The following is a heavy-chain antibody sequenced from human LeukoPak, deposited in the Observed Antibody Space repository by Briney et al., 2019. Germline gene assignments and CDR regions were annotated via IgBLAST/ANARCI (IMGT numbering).Heavy chain of an antibody. CDR1: GGSISSQNW. D-gene: IGHD2-2*02. Sequence: SETLSLTCAVSGGSISSQNWWSWVRQPPGKGLEWIREIFHSGSTHYNPSLKSRVTISVDKSKNQFSLNLSSVTAADTAVYYCAKGDIPNWFDPWGQGTLVTVSS. CDR2: IFHSGST. V-gene: IGHV4-4*02. J-gene: IGHJ5*02. CDR3: AKGDIPNWFDP.